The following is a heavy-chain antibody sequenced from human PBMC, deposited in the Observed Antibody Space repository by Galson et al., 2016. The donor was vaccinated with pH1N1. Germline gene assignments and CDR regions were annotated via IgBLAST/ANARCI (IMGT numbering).Heavy chain of an antibody. Sequence: SLRLSCAASGFSFNYAWMAWVRQAPGKGLDWVGRIKSRFDGGATVYGAPVKGRFTISRDDSKNTLYLQMNSLKTEDTDMYYCITENYKSGWYTDFWGQGTLVTVSS. J-gene: IGHJ4*02. CDR1: GFSFNYAW. CDR2: IKSRFDGGAT. V-gene: IGHV3-15*01. D-gene: IGHD6-19*01. CDR3: ITENYKSGWYTDF.